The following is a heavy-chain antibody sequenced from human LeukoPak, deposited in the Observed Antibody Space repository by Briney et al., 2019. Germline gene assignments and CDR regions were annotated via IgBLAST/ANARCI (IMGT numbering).Heavy chain of an antibody. J-gene: IGHJ4*02. Sequence: GGSLRLSCAASGFTFDDHGMIWVRQAPGKGLEWVSGINWNGDSTAYADSAKGRFTISRDNAKNTLYLQMNSLRAEDTALYYCVRDYDGFEYWGQGTLVTVSP. CDR3: VRDYDGFEY. CDR1: GFTFDDHG. CDR2: INWNGDST. V-gene: IGHV3-20*04. D-gene: IGHD3-22*01.